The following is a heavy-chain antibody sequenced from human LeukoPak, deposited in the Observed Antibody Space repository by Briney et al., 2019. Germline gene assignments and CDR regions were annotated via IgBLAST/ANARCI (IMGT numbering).Heavy chain of an antibody. V-gene: IGHV3-53*01. CDR1: GFTFSDYY. CDR3: AKEWAAFDI. CDR2: IYSGGNT. Sequence: PGGSLRLSCAASGFTFSDYYMNWVRQAPGKGLEWVSVIYSGGNTYYADSVKGRFTISRDNSKNTLYLQMNSLRAEDTAVYYCAKEWAAFDIWGQGTMVTVSS. J-gene: IGHJ3*02.